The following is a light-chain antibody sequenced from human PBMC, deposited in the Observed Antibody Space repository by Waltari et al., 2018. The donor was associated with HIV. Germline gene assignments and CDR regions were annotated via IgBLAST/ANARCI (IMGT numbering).Light chain of an antibody. CDR1: SSDVGGYNY. CDR3: SSYAGSNNWV. Sequence: QSALTQPPSASGSPVQSVTISCTGTSSDVGGYNYVSWYQQHPGKAPQLMIYEVSQRPSGVPNRFSGSKSGNTTSLTVSGLQTEDEANYYCSSYAGSNNWVFGGGTNLTVL. CDR2: EVS. J-gene: IGLJ3*02. V-gene: IGLV2-8*01.